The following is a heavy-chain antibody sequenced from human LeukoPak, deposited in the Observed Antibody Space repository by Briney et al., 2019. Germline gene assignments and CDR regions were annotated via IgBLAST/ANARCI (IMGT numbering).Heavy chain of an antibody. D-gene: IGHD1-26*01. CDR1: GGSISDYY. J-gene: IGHJ5*02. CDR2: IFHNGGT. V-gene: IGHV4-59*01. CDR3: ARGGVMFDP. Sequence: PSETLSLTCSVSGGSISDYYWSWIRQPPGKGLEWIGHIFHNGGTNYNPSLWSRVTSTIDTSKSEFSLTLNSLTAADTAVYYCARGGVMFDPWGQGTLVTVSS.